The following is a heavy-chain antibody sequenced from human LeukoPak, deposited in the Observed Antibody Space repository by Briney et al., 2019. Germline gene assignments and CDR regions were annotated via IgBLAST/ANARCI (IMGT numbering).Heavy chain of an antibody. V-gene: IGHV3-21*04. Sequence: GGSLRLSCAASGFTFSSYAMAWVRQAPGKGLEWVSSISETGSRLYYPDSLRGRFTTSRDNAKNSLYLQMNSLRADDTAMYYCVRGCSDYMCYDFWGQGILVTVSS. CDR2: ISETGSRL. D-gene: IGHD3-22*01. CDR1: GFTFSSYA. CDR3: VRGCSDYMCYDF. J-gene: IGHJ4*02.